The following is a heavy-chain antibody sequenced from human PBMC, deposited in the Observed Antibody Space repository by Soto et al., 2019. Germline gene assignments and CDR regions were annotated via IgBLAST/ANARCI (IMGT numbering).Heavy chain of an antibody. CDR1: VFTFINYA. V-gene: IGHV3-23*01. D-gene: IGHD1-1*01. Sequence: PGWSLRLSCASSVFTFINYAMAWVRQAPGKGLEWVSVIGSGGGDTQYADSVKGRFTISRDTSKATLYLQMNSLRVEDTAVYYCAKYDSPEPTRTFDSWGRGSLVTVSS. CDR3: AKYDSPEPTRTFDS. CDR2: IGSGGGDT. J-gene: IGHJ4*02.